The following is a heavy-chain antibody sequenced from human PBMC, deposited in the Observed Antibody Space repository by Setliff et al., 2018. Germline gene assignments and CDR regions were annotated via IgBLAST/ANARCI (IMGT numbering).Heavy chain of an antibody. J-gene: IGHJ4*02. CDR2: IDQGSRG. V-gene: IGHV3-23*01. D-gene: IGHD3-22*01. CDR1: GFTFRDYS. CDR3: AIDLFYGDNRDYFGPHN. Sequence: GGSLSLSSATSGFTFRDYSLTWVRQAPGKGREGVSGIDQGSRGYSPDSMKGPFTNSRDNFRNTISIQINDLRVEDMAIYYCAIDLFYGDNRDYFGPHNWGQGTLVTVSS.